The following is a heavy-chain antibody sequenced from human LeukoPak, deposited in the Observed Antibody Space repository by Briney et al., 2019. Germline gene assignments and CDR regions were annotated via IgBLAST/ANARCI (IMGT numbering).Heavy chain of an antibody. J-gene: IGHJ3*02. Sequence: GASVKVSCKASGGIFSSYAISWVRQAPGQGLEWMGGIIPIFGTANYAQKFQGRVTITTDESTSTAYMELSSLRSEDTAVYYCASYWFGEETDFDAFDIWGQGTMVTVSS. CDR1: GGIFSSYA. CDR3: ASYWFGEETDFDAFDI. D-gene: IGHD3-10*01. V-gene: IGHV1-69*05. CDR2: IIPIFGTA.